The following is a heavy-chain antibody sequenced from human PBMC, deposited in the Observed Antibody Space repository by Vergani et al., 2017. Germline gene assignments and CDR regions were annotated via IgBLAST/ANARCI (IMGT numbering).Heavy chain of an antibody. Sequence: QVQLVESGGGVVQPGRSLRLSCAASGFTFSSSGMHWVRQAPGKWLAWVAVIWSDGSNKYYADSVKGRFTISRDNSKNTLYLQMNSLRAEDTAVYYCARGTDSSGYYFDYGGQGTLVTVSS. CDR2: IWSDGSNK. V-gene: IGHV3-33*08. CDR1: GFTFSSSG. CDR3: ARGTDSSGYYFDY. J-gene: IGHJ4*02. D-gene: IGHD3-22*01.